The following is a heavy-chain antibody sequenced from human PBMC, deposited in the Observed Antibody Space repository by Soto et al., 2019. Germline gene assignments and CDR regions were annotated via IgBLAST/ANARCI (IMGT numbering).Heavy chain of an antibody. V-gene: IGHV3-9*01. CDR1: GFTFDDYA. CDR2: ISWNSGSI. J-gene: IGHJ4*02. D-gene: IGHD2-8*01. CDR3: AKGVLMVYAEKTLFDY. Sequence: GGSLRLSCAASGFTFDDYAMHWVRQAPGKGLEWVSGISWNSGSIGNADSVKGRFTISRDNAKNSLYLQMNSLRAEDTALYYCAKGVLMVYAEKTLFDYWGQGTLVTVSS.